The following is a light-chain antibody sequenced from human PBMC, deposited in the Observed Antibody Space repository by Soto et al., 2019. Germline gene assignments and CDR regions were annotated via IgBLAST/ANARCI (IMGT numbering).Light chain of an antibody. V-gene: IGKV3-11*01. CDR3: QRCGSWPRT. J-gene: IGKJ1*01. CDR2: DTS. CDR1: QSVGSY. Sequence: EIVLTQSPGTLSLSPGERATLSCRASQSVGSYFAWYQQKPGQAPRLLIYDTSNRATGIPARFSGSGSGTDCTLTISSLEPEDFAVYYCQRCGSWPRTFGQGTKVEIK.